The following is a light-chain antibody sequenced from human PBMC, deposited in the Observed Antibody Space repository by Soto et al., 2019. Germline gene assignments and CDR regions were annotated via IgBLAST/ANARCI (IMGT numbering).Light chain of an antibody. CDR2: DDS. J-gene: IGLJ2*01. Sequence: ELTQPPSVSVSPGQTASMTCSGDKLGGKYVCWYQQKPGQSPVLVIYDDSKRPSGIPERFSGSNSGNTATLTISGTQAMDEADYYCQAWDSSVVFGGGTKLTVL. CDR3: QAWDSSVV. V-gene: IGLV3-1*01. CDR1: KLGGKY.